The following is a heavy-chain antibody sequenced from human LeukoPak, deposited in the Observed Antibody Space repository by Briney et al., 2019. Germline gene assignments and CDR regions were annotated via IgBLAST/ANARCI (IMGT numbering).Heavy chain of an antibody. D-gene: IGHD3-3*01. CDR2: IYYSGST. CDR1: GGSISSYY. CDR3: ASQYDFWSGYYNY. J-gene: IGHJ4*02. Sequence: PSETLSLTCTVSGGSISSYYWSWIRQPPGKGLEWIGCIYYSGSTNYNPSLKSRVTISVDTSKNQFSLKLSSVTAADTAVYYCASQYDFWSGYYNYWGQGTLVTVSS. V-gene: IGHV4-59*01.